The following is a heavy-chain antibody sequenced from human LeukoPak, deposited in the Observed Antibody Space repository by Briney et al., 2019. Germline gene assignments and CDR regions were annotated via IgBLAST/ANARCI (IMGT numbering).Heavy chain of an antibody. J-gene: IGHJ4*02. CDR1: GGSISSYY. CDR3: ARIPYYYYGSGSYPDY. Sequence: PSETLSLTCTVSGGSISSYYWSWIRQPPGKGLEWIGYIYYSGSTNYNPSLKSRVTISVDTSKNQFSLKLSSVTAADTAVYYCARIPYYYYGSGSYPDYWGQGTLATVSS. V-gene: IGHV4-59*08. CDR2: IYYSGST. D-gene: IGHD3-10*01.